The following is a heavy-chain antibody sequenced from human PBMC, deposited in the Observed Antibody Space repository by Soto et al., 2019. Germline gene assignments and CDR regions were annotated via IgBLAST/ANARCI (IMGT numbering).Heavy chain of an antibody. D-gene: IGHD3-10*01. CDR1: GYTFTSYD. CDR3: ARGPYDPYYYGSGSYLDP. J-gene: IGHJ5*02. V-gene: IGHV1-8*01. CDR2: MNPNSGNT. Sequence: ASVKVSCKASGYTFTSYDINWVRQATGQGLEWMGWMNPNSGNTGYAQKFQGRVTMTRNTSISTAYMELSSLRSEDTAVYYCARGPYDPYYYGSGSYLDPWGQGTLVTVSS.